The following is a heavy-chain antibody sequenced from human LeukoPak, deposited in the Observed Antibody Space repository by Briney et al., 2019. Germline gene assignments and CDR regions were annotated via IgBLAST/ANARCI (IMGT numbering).Heavy chain of an antibody. CDR2: INSVGSST. Sequence: GGSLRLSCAASGFTFSSYWMHWVRQAPGKGLVWVSRINSVGSSTNYVDSVKGRFTISRDNAKNTLYLQMNSLRAEDTAVYYCARGLTGTNAFDFLGQGTLVTVS. D-gene: IGHD1/OR15-1a*01. CDR1: GFTFSSYW. J-gene: IGHJ3*01. V-gene: IGHV3-74*01. CDR3: ARGLTGTNAFDF.